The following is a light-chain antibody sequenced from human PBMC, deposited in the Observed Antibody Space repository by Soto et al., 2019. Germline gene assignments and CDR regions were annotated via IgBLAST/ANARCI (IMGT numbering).Light chain of an antibody. Sequence: EMVLTQSPATLSGSVGERTTLSCRASQGVSRSLAWYQQKPGQAPRLLIYGASTRATGIPVRFSGSGSGTEFTLTISSLQSEDFAVYYCQQYDKWPPSFGQGTKVDIK. CDR3: QQYDKWPPS. CDR2: GAS. CDR1: QGVSRS. V-gene: IGKV3-15*01. J-gene: IGKJ1*01.